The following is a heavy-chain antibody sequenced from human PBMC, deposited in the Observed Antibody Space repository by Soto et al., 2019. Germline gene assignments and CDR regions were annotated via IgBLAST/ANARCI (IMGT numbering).Heavy chain of an antibody. CDR2: FDPEDGET. CDR1: GYTLTELS. Sequence: ASVKVSCKVSGYTLTELSMHWVRQAPGKGLEWMGGFDPEDGETIYAQKFQGRVTMTEDTSTDTAYMELSSLRSEDTAVYYCATAKVITIFGVVIAYFDYWGQGTLVTVSS. J-gene: IGHJ4*02. CDR3: ATAKVITIFGVVIAYFDY. D-gene: IGHD3-3*01. V-gene: IGHV1-24*01.